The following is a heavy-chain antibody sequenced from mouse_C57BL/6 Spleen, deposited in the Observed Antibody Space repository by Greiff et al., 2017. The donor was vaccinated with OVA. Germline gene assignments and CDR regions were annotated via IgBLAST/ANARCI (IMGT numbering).Heavy chain of an antibody. Sequence: EVQGVESGGGLVQSGRSLRLSCATSGFTFSDFYMEWVRQAPGKGLEWIAASRNKANDYTTEYSASVKGRFIVSRDTSQSILYLQMNALRAEDTAIYYCAREYEGAMDYWGQGTSVTVSA. CDR3: AREYEGAMDY. V-gene: IGHV7-1*01. CDR2: SRNKANDYTT. D-gene: IGHD2-14*01. J-gene: IGHJ4*01. CDR1: GFTFSDFY.